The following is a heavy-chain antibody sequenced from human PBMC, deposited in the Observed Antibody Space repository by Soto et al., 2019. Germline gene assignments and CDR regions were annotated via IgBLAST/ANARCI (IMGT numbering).Heavy chain of an antibody. Sequence: SETLSLTCTVSGGSVSSGSYYWSWIRQPPGKGLEWIGNIYYSGSTNYNPSLKSRVTISVDTSKNQFSLKLSSVTAADTAVYYCARQSFGGGAVWFDPWGQGTLVTVSS. CDR3: ARQSFGGGAVWFDP. J-gene: IGHJ5*02. CDR2: IYYSGST. CDR1: GGSVSSGSYY. V-gene: IGHV4-39*01. D-gene: IGHD3-3*01.